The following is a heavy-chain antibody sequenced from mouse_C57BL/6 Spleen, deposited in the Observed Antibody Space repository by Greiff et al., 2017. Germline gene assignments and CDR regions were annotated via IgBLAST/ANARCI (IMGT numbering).Heavy chain of an antibody. J-gene: IGHJ4*01. V-gene: IGHV1-64*01. Sequence: VQLQQPGAELVKPGASVQLSCKASGYTFTSYWLHWVKQRPGQGLEWIGMIHPNSGSTNYNEKFKSKATLTVDNASSTAYMQLSSLTSEDSADYHCAMNWARNDYAMDYWGQGTTVTVSS. CDR3: AMNWARNDYAMDY. CDR1: GYTFTSYW. CDR2: IHPNSGST. D-gene: IGHD4-1*01.